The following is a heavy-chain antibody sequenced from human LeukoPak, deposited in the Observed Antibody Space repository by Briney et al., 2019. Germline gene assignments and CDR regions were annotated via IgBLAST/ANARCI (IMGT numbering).Heavy chain of an antibody. Sequence: ASVKVSCKASGYTFTSYGISWVRQAPGQGLEWMGWISAYNGNTNYAQKLQGRVTMTTDTSTSTAYMELRNLRSDDTAVYYCARAQYYDYVWGSYRTPPRDIWGQGTMVTVSS. J-gene: IGHJ3*02. D-gene: IGHD3-16*02. CDR3: ARAQYYDYVWGSYRTPPRDI. V-gene: IGHV1-18*04. CDR1: GYTFTSYG. CDR2: ISAYNGNT.